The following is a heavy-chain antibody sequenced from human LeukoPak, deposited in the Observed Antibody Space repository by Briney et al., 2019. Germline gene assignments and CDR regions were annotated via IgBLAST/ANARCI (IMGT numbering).Heavy chain of an antibody. J-gene: IGHJ4*02. CDR2: IYASGTT. D-gene: IGHD3-22*01. Sequence: PSETLSLTCTVSGGSISSDSWNWIRQPAGKGLEWIGRIYASGTTNYNPSLKSRVTMSIDTSKSQFSLQLASVTAADTAVYYRARGTYFSDTYYFDYWGQGTLVAVSS. V-gene: IGHV4-4*07. CDR3: ARGTYFSDTYYFDY. CDR1: GGSISSDS.